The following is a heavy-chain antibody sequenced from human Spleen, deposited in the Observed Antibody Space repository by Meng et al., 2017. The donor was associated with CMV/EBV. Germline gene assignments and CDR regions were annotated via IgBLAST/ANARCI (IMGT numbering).Heavy chain of an antibody. D-gene: IGHD3-22*01. Sequence: ASVKVSCKASGYTFTGYYMHWVRQAPGQGLEWMGWINPNSGGTNYAQKFQGRVTMTRDTSISTAYMELSRLRSEDTAVYYCARGVVVGNWFDPWGQGTLVTVSS. J-gene: IGHJ5*02. V-gene: IGHV1-2*02. CDR2: INPNSGGT. CDR3: ARGVVVGNWFDP. CDR1: GYTFTGYY.